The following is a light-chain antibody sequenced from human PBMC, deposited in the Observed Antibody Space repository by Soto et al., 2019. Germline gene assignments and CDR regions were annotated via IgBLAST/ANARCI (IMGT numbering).Light chain of an antibody. CDR2: EVS. V-gene: IGLV2-23*02. Sequence: QAVVTQPASVSGSPGQSITISCTGTSNDVGSYNLVSWYQQHPGKAPKLIIYEVSKRPSGVSNRFSASKSGNTASLTISGLQAEDEADYYCCSYTTITTVVFGGGTKLTVL. CDR1: SNDVGSYNL. CDR3: CSYTTITTVV. J-gene: IGLJ2*01.